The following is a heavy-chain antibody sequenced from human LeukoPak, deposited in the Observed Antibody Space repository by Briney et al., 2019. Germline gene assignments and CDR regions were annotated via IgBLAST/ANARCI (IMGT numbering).Heavy chain of an antibody. CDR2: IYGSGST. J-gene: IGHJ5*02. CDR1: GGSIRSY. D-gene: IGHD7-27*01. CDR3: ARAARLGIRIWP. V-gene: IGHV4-4*07. Sequence: SETLSLTCTVSGGSIRSYWSWIRQPAGKGLEWIGRIYGSGSTDYNPSLKSRVTMSIDTSKNQFSLKLSSVTAADTAVYYCARAARLGIRIWPWGQGTLVTVSS.